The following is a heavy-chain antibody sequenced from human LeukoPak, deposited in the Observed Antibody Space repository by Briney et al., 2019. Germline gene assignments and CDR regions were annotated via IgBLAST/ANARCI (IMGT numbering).Heavy chain of an antibody. Sequence: SVKVSCKVSGGIFGSYAINWVRQAPGQGLEWLGRIIPIFDTPNYAQTFQGRVTISADKSTRSVYMELTSLRSEDTALYYCAKGSRLREAGSYRFWGQGTLVTVSS. V-gene: IGHV1-69*06. CDR2: IIPIFDTP. J-gene: IGHJ4*02. D-gene: IGHD3-16*02. CDR1: GGIFGSYA. CDR3: AKGSRLREAGSYRF.